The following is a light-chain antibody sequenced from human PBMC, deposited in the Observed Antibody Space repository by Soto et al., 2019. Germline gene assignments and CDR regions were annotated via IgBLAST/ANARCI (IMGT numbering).Light chain of an antibody. CDR2: DAS. V-gene: IGKV3-11*01. J-gene: IGKJ5*01. Sequence: EIVLTQSPGTLSLSPGERATLSCRASQSVSSYLAWYQQKPGQAPRLLIYDASNRATGIPDRFSGSGSGTDFTLTISRLEPEDFAVYYCQKRSNWPPFTFGQGTRLEIK. CDR1: QSVSSY. CDR3: QKRSNWPPFT.